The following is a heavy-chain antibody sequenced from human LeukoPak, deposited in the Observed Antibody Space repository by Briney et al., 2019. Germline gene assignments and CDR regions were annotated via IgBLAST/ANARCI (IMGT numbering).Heavy chain of an antibody. CDR3: ALGYSGYDSYYFDY. J-gene: IGHJ4*02. V-gene: IGHV4-59*01. D-gene: IGHD5-12*01. Sequence: SETLSLTCTVSGGSISSYYWSWIRQPPGKGLEWIGYIYYSGSTNYNPSLKSRVTISVDTSKNQFSLKLSSVTAADTAVYYCALGYSGYDSYYFDYWGQGTLVTVPS. CDR1: GGSISSYY. CDR2: IYYSGST.